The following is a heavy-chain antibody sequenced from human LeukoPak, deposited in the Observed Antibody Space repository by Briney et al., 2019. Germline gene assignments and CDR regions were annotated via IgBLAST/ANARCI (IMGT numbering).Heavy chain of an antibody. D-gene: IGHD3-22*01. CDR3: ASPTAYYYDSSGFDI. Sequence: ASVKVSCKAFGGSFSSEAISWVRQAPGQGLEWMGGIIPIFGTANYAQKFQGRVTITTDESTSTAYMEVSSLRSEDTAVYYCASPTAYYYDSSGFDIWGQGTMVTVSS. CDR2: IIPIFGTA. CDR1: GGSFSSEA. V-gene: IGHV1-69*05. J-gene: IGHJ3*02.